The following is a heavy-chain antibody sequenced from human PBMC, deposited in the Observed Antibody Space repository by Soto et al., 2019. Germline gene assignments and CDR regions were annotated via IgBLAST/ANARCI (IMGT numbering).Heavy chain of an antibody. D-gene: IGHD4-17*01. CDR3: AREDYGDFASWFDP. Sequence: GGSLRLSCAASGFTFSSYAMHWVRQAPGKGLEWVAVISYDGSNKYYADSVKGRFTISRDNSKNTLYLQMNSLRAEDTAVYYCAREDYGDFASWFDPWGQGTLVTVSS. J-gene: IGHJ5*02. CDR1: GFTFSSYA. CDR2: ISYDGSNK. V-gene: IGHV3-30-3*01.